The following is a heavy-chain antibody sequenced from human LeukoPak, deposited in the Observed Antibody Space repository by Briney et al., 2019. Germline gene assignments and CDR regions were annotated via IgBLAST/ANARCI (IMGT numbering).Heavy chain of an antibody. D-gene: IGHD6-13*01. CDR2: MNPNSGNT. V-gene: IGHV1-8*02. CDR3: ASLYSSSWYPNYYYYGMDV. CDR1: GGTFSSYA. J-gene: IGHJ6*02. Sequence: ASVKVSCKASGGTFSSYAINWVRQATGQGLEWMGWMNPNSGNTGYAQKFQGRVTMTRNTSISTAYMELSSLRSEDTAVYYCASLYSSSWYPNYYYYGMDVWGQGTTVTVSS.